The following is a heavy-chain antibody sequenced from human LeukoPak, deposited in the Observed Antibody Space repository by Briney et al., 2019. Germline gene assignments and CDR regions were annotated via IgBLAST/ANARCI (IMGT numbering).Heavy chain of an antibody. CDR2: IYYSGST. CDR3: ARGIRNLGYDSSGYPDY. Sequence: SETLSLTCTVSGGSISSGDYYWSWIRQPPGKGLEWIGYIYYSGSTYYNPSLKSRVTISVDTCKNQLSLKLSAVTAADTAVYYCARGIRNLGYDSSGYPDYWGQGTLVTVSS. D-gene: IGHD3-22*01. J-gene: IGHJ4*02. CDR1: GGSISSGDYY. V-gene: IGHV4-30-4*08.